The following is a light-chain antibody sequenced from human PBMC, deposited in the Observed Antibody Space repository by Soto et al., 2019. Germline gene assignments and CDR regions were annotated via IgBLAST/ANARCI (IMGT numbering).Light chain of an antibody. CDR2: GAS. CDR1: QSVSSN. CDR3: QQYNNWPPWT. Sequence: EIVMTQSPATLSVSPGERATLSCRASQSVSSNLAWYQQKPGQAPRLLIYGASTRATGIPARFSGSGSGTEFTLTISSLQSEDFAVYYCQQYNNWPPWTFGQGTTVEIQ. J-gene: IGKJ1*01. V-gene: IGKV3-15*01.